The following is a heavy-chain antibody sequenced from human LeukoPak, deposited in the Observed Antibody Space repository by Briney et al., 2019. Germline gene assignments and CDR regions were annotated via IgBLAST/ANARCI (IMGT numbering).Heavy chain of an antibody. CDR3: TRGLGEHGGVSDR. CDR1: GFIFTSNR. CDR2: IKHDGSEQ. V-gene: IGHV3-7*01. Sequence: GGSLRLSCAASGFIFTSNRMNWVRQAPGKGLEWVANIKHDGSEQIYVDSVKGRFAISRDNAKDSVYLQMNSLRAEDTAVYYCTRGLGEHGGVSDRWGQGTLVIVS. D-gene: IGHD3-16*01. J-gene: IGHJ5*02.